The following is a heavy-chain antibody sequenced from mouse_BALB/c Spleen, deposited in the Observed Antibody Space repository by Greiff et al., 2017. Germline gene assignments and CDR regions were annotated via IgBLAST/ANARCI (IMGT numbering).Heavy chain of an antibody. CDR2: IDPENGDT. Sequence: VQLQQSGAELVRPGASVKLSCTASGFNIKDYYMHWVKQRPEQGLEWIGWIDPENGDTEYSPKFQGKATMTADTSSNTAYLQLSSLTSEDTAVYYCNADYRYDRGAMDYWGQGTSVTVSS. CDR3: NADYRYDRGAMDY. D-gene: IGHD2-14*01. V-gene: IGHV14-4*02. J-gene: IGHJ4*01. CDR1: GFNIKDYY.